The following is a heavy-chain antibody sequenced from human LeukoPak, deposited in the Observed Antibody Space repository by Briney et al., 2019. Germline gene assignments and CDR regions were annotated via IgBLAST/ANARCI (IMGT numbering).Heavy chain of an antibody. J-gene: IGHJ6*03. Sequence: SETLSLTCTVSGDSLSSNYWSWIRQPPGKGLEWIGSTYYSGSTYYNPSLKSRVTVSVDTSKNQFSLKLSSVTAADTAVYYCARDSMITFGGTHYMDVWGKGTTVTVSS. V-gene: IGHV4-59*12. CDR1: GDSLSSNY. CDR3: ARDSMITFGGTHYMDV. D-gene: IGHD3-16*01. CDR2: TYYSGST.